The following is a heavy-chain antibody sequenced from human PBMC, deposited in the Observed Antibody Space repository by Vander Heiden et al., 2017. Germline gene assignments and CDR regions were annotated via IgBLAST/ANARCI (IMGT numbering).Heavy chain of an antibody. Sequence: EVQLVEAGGGLVEPGGSLRPSCAASGFTFSSYEMNWVRQAPGKGLEWVSYISTSGSMIHYTDSVKGRFINSRDNAKNSLYLQMNSLRAEDTAVYYCAREVAAAGISYGLDVWGQGTTVTVSS. CDR1: GFTFSSYE. V-gene: IGHV3-48*03. CDR3: AREVAAAGISYGLDV. J-gene: IGHJ6*02. CDR2: ISTSGSMI. D-gene: IGHD6-13*01.